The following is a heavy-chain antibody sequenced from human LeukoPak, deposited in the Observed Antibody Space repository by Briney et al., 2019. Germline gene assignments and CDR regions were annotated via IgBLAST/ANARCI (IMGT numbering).Heavy chain of an antibody. D-gene: IGHD3-10*01. V-gene: IGHV5-51*01. Sequence: GESLKISCKGSGYSFTSYWIGWVRQMPGKGLEWMGIIYPGDSDTRYSPSFQGQVTISADRSISTAYLQWSSLKASDTAMYYCARRLRGELFDTFDYWAREPWSPSPQ. CDR2: IYPGDSDT. J-gene: IGHJ4*02. CDR1: GYSFTSYW. CDR3: ARRLRGELFDTFDY.